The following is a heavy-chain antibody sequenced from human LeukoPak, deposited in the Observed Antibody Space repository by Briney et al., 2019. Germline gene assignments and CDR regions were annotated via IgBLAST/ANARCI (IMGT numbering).Heavy chain of an antibody. Sequence: PGGSLRLSCAASGFIFNNYWMDWVRQTPGKGLEWVANIKYDGTTKYYVDFVKGRFTISRDSAKNSLYLQMNSLRAEDTAVYFCSRQLEEWGQGTLVTVSS. CDR1: GFIFNNYW. V-gene: IGHV3-7*03. CDR2: IKYDGTTK. D-gene: IGHD1-1*01. CDR3: SRQLEE. J-gene: IGHJ4*02.